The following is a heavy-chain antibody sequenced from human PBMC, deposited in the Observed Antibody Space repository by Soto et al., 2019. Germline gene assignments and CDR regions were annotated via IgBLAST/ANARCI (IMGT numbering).Heavy chain of an antibody. J-gene: IGHJ4*02. V-gene: IGHV4-39*01. CDR3: ARHGSN. CDR1: GVSISNSSYY. Sequence: QLQLQESGPGLVKPSETLSLTCTVSGVSISNSSYYWGWIRRPPGKGLEWIGTSYYSGITYYNPSLNRRVPISADTSKHQFSPKLTSVTAADTAVYYCARHGSNWGPGTLVTVSS. CDR2: SYYSGIT.